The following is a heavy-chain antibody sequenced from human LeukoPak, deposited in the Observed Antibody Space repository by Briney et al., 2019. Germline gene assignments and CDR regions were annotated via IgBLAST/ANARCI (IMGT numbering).Heavy chain of an antibody. D-gene: IGHD6-19*01. CDR3: ARVGPGSGWYDY. CDR1: RFTLSGYV. Sequence: PVGSLRLSCAASRFTLSGYVMHSVRQAPGKGPESVSAISPDGSSTYYANTVKGRFTISRDNSKNALYLQMGSLRGDDMGVYYCARVGPGSGWYDYWGQGTLVTVSS. CDR2: ISPDGSST. J-gene: IGHJ4*02. V-gene: IGHV3-64*01.